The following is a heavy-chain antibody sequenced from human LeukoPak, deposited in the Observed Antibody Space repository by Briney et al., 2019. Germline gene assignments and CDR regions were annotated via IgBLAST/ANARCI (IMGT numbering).Heavy chain of an antibody. D-gene: IGHD3-3*01. CDR2: IYYSGST. Sequence: SETLSLTCTVSGGSISSGDYYWSWIRQPPGKGLEWIVYIYYSGSTYYNPSLKSRVTISVDTSKNQFSLKLSSVTAADTAVYYCARVSAGGYYDFWSGYYNYFDYWGQGTLVTVSS. CDR1: GGSISSGDYY. J-gene: IGHJ4*02. CDR3: ARVSAGGYYDFWSGYYNYFDY. V-gene: IGHV4-30-4*01.